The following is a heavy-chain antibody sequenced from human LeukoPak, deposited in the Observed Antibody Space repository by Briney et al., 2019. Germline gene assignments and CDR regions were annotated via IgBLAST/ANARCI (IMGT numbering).Heavy chain of an antibody. CDR2: IYYSGST. CDR1: GGSISSYY. J-gene: IGHJ4*02. CDR3: AVPDYGDYFFDY. Sequence: SETLSLTCTVSGGSISSYYWSWIRQPPGKGLEWIGYIYYSGSTNYNPSLKSRVTISVDTSKNQFSLRLSSVPAADTAVYYCAVPDYGDYFFDYWGQGTLVPVS. V-gene: IGHV4-59*01. D-gene: IGHD4-17*01.